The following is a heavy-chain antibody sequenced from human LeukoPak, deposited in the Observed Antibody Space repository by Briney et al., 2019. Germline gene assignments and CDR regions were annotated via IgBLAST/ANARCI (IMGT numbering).Heavy chain of an antibody. CDR1: GLTFSSYW. CDR2: IKRDGSEK. CDR3: AKTSLWFGELLSHFDY. J-gene: IGHJ4*02. D-gene: IGHD3-10*01. V-gene: IGHV3-7*01. Sequence: GGSLRLSCAASGLTFSSYWMRWVRQAPGKGLEWVANIKRDGSEKYYVDSVKGRFTISRDNAKNSLYLQMNSLRAEDTAVYYCAKTSLWFGELLSHFDYWGQGTLVTVSS.